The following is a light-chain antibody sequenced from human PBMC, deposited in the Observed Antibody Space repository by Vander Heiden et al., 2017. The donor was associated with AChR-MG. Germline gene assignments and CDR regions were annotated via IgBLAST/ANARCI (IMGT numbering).Light chain of an antibody. CDR3: MQGLQTPWT. Sequence: IAMTPSQLSLSVTPGRPASISRRCSQGLVYSNGYSYLDWYLQKPGQSPQLLIYLGSNRASGVPDRFSGSGSGTDFTLKISRVEAEDVGVYYCMQGLQTPWTFGQGTKVQIK. V-gene: IGKV2-28*01. CDR1: QGLVYSNGYSY. CDR2: LGS. J-gene: IGKJ1*01.